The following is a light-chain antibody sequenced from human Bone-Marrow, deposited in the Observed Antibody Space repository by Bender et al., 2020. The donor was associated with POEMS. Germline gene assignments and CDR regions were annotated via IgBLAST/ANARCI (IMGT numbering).Light chain of an antibody. CDR1: SGSIARHY. V-gene: IGLV6-57*03. CDR3: QSYDNTNWV. J-gene: IGLJ3*02. Sequence: NFFLTQPHSVSGSPGKTVTISCTRSSGSIARHYVQWYQQRPGSVPTTVIFEDDHRPCGVPDRFSGSIGTSSNSASLIISGLRAGDEADYYCQSYDNTNWVFGGGTKLTVL. CDR2: EDD.